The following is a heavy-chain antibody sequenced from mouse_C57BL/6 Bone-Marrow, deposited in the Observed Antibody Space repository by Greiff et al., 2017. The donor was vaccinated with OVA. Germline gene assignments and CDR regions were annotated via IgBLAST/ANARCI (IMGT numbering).Heavy chain of an antibody. CDR3: ARTRFYFDD. V-gene: IGHV1-69*01. J-gene: IGHJ2*01. CDR2: IDPSDSYT. CDR1: GYTFTSYW. Sequence: QVQLQQPGAELVMPGASVKLSCKASGYTFTSYWMHWVKQRPGQGLEWIGEIDPSDSYTNYNQKFKGKSTLTVDKSSSTAYMQLSSLTSEDSAVYYCARTRFYFDDWGQGTTLTVSA.